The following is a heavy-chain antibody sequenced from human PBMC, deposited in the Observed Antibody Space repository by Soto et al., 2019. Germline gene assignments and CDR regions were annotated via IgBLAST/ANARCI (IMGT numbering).Heavy chain of an antibody. CDR3: ARYCSGGSCDSNTAFDI. D-gene: IGHD2-15*01. J-gene: IGHJ3*02. Sequence: GASVKVSCKASGYTFTRYGISWVRQAPGQGLEWMGWISTYNGITNYPQKLQGRVTMTTDTSTSTAYMELRSLRSDDTAVYYCARYCSGGSCDSNTAFDIWGQGTMVTVSS. V-gene: IGHV1-18*01. CDR1: GYTFTRYG. CDR2: ISTYNGIT.